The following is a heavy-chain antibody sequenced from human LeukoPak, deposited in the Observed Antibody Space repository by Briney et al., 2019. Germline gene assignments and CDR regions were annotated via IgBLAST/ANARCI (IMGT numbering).Heavy chain of an antibody. CDR1: GFTFGDYA. CDR3: TTEPGIAAAAPPPFDY. V-gene: IGHV3-49*05. D-gene: IGHD6-13*01. CDR2: IRSKAYGGTT. Sequence: KTGGSLRLSCTASGFTFGDYAMSWFRQAPGKGLEWVGFIRSKAYGGTTGYAASVKGRFTISRDDSKSIAYLQMNSLKTEDTAVYYCTTEPGIAAAAPPPFDYWGQGTLVTVSS. J-gene: IGHJ4*02.